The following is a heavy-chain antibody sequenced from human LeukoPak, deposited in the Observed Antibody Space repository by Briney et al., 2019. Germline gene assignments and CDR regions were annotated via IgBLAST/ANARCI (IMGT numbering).Heavy chain of an antibody. CDR1: GFTFTTYG. D-gene: IGHD3-22*01. CDR2: IGGSGTRT. CDR3: AKDPTHYRVWDYYETIGLSY. J-gene: IGHJ4*02. V-gene: IGHV3-23*01. Sequence: PGGSLRLSCSASGFTFTTYGMNWVRQAPGKGLEWVSGIGGSGTRTYYADSVKGRFTISRDNSKNTLNLQMNSLRAEDTAVYYCAKDPTHYRVWDYYETIGLSYWGQGTLVTVSS.